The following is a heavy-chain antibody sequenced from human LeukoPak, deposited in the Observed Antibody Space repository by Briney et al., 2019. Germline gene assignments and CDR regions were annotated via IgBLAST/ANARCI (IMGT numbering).Heavy chain of an antibody. CDR2: IYYSGST. CDR3: ARGYEKFGELSPLSY. Sequence: SETLSPTCTVSGGSISSYYWSWIRQPPGKGLEWIGYIYYSGSTNYNPSLKSRVNISVDTSKNQFSLKLSSVTAADTAVYYCARGYEKFGELSPLSYWGQGTLVTVSS. V-gene: IGHV4-59*01. D-gene: IGHD3-10*01. J-gene: IGHJ4*02. CDR1: GGSISSYY.